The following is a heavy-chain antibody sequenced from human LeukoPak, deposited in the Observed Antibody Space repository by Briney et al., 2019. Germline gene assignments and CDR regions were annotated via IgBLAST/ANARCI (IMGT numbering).Heavy chain of an antibody. V-gene: IGHV5-51*01. J-gene: IGHJ6*03. Sequence: GESLKISCKGSGYSFTSYWIGWVRQMPGKGLEWMESIYPGDSDTRYSPSFQGQVTISADKSISTAYLQWSSLKASDTAMYYCARMIAARRGYYYYYYYMDVWGKGTTVTVSS. CDR2: IYPGDSDT. CDR3: ARMIAARRGYYYYYYYMDV. D-gene: IGHD6-6*01. CDR1: GYSFTSYW.